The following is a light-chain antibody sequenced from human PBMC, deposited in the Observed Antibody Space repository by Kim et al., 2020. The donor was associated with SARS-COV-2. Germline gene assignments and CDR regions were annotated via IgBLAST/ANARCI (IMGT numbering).Light chain of an antibody. CDR1: QSISNN. CDR3: QKYNSAPWT. CDR2: AAS. V-gene: IGKV1-27*01. Sequence: ASVGDKVTMTCRASQSISNNLAWYQHKPGTVPTLLFFAASTLRAGVPSRFSGGGAGTDFTLTISSLQPEDFATYYSQKYNSAPWTFGQGTKVDIK. J-gene: IGKJ1*01.